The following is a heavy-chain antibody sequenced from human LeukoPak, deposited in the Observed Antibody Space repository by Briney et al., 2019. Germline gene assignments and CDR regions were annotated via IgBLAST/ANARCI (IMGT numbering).Heavy chain of an antibody. Sequence: GGSLRLSCAASGFTFSSYWMSWVPQAPGKGLEGVANIKQDGSEKYYVDSVKGRFTISRDNAKNSLYLQMNSLRAEDTAVYYCARGLEYYDFWSGYCDYWGQGTLVTVSS. V-gene: IGHV3-7*01. J-gene: IGHJ4*02. CDR1: GFTFSSYW. D-gene: IGHD3-3*01. CDR2: IKQDGSEK. CDR3: ARGLEYYDFWSGYCDY.